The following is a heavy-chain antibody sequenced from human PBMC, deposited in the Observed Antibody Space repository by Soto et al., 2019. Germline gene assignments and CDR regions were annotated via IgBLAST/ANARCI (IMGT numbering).Heavy chain of an antibody. CDR2: ITQDGSEK. J-gene: IGHJ4*02. CDR1: GFTFSTFW. CDR3: ARDGGWYALGC. Sequence: EVQLVESGGGLVQPGGSLRLSCAASGFTFSTFWMSWVRQAPGKGLEWVANITQDGSEKYYVDSVKGRFTISRDNAKNSLYLQMNSLRAEDTAVYYCARDGGWYALGCWGQGTLVTVSS. D-gene: IGHD6-19*01. V-gene: IGHV3-7*01.